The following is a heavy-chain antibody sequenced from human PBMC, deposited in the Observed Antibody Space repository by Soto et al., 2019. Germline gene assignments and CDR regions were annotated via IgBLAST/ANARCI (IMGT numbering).Heavy chain of an antibody. D-gene: IGHD6-13*01. J-gene: IGHJ5*02. CDR2: ISSNSAYI. CDR1: GFTFRSFT. V-gene: IGHV3-21*01. Sequence: SLRLSCAASGFTFRSFTMHWVRQAPGKGLEWVSTISSNSAYIYYTDALRGRFTISRDNAKNSLHLQMNSLRAEDTAVYYCTRDASRDSSARGWFDPWGPGTLVTVSS. CDR3: TRDASRDSSARGWFDP.